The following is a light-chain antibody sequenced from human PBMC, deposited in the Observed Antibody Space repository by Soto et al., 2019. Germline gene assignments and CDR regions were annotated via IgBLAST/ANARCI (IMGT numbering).Light chain of an antibody. CDR1: SSNIGGNS. Sequence: QSVLTQPPSVSAAPGQKVTGSRSGSSSNIGGNSVSWYQQLPGAAPKLLIYDDNKRPSGIPDRFSGSKSGTSATLGITGFQTGDGADYYCGSWDSSLSAYVFGTGTKVTVL. V-gene: IGLV1-51*01. CDR3: GSWDSSLSAYV. J-gene: IGLJ1*01. CDR2: DDN.